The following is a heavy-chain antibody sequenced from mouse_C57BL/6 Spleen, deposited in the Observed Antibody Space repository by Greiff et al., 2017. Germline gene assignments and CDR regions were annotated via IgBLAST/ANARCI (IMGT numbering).Heavy chain of an antibody. CDR2: ISYDGSN. CDR1: GYSITSGYY. V-gene: IGHV3-6*01. Sequence: VQLQQSGPGLVKPSQSLSLTCSVTGYSITSGYYWNWIRQFPGNKLEWMGYISYDGSNNYNPSLKNRISITRDTSKNQFFLKLNSVTTEDTATYYCAGGFAWFAYWGQGTLVTVSA. J-gene: IGHJ3*01. CDR3: AGGFAWFAY.